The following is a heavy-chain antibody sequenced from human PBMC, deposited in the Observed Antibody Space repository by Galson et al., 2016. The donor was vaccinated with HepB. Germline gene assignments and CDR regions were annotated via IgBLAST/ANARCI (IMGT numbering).Heavy chain of an antibody. Sequence: SLRLSCAASGFTFTTHTMNWVRQAPGKGLESISYISTNGATIHYADSVKGRFTVSRDNAKNSLYLQMNSLKTEDTAVYYCTRVYYDFWSGYSRYMDVWGKGTTVTVSS. CDR1: GFTFTTHT. CDR3: TRVYYDFWSGYSRYMDV. CDR2: ISTNGATI. V-gene: IGHV3-48*01. J-gene: IGHJ6*03. D-gene: IGHD3-3*01.